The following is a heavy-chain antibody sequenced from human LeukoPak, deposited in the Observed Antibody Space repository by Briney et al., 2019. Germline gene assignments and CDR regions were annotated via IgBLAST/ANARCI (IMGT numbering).Heavy chain of an antibody. D-gene: IGHD6-19*01. J-gene: IGHJ4*02. V-gene: IGHV3-66*01. CDR3: ARDTGSGWQHDY. CDR2: IFSGGST. CDR1: GFTFSSYA. Sequence: GGSLRLSCAASGFTFSSYAMHWVRQAPGKGLEWVSVIFSGGSTFYADSVKGRFTISRDNSKNTLYLQMNSLSADDAAVYYCARDTGSGWQHDYWGQGTLVTVSS.